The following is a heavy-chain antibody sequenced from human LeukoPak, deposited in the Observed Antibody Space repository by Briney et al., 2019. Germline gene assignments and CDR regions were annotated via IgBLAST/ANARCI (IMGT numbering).Heavy chain of an antibody. CDR1: GYTFIDHY. Sequence: ATVNISCKVSGYTFIDHYMHWVKQAPGKGLERMGLVDPEDAKTRLTDKFQGRVTLTADTSTDTVYMELSSLRSEDTAVYYCATLTRFFNWNAVGEALDIWGQGTMVTVSS. D-gene: IGHD1-1*01. J-gene: IGHJ3*02. V-gene: IGHV1-69-2*01. CDR3: ATLTRFFNWNAVGEALDI. CDR2: VDPEDAKT.